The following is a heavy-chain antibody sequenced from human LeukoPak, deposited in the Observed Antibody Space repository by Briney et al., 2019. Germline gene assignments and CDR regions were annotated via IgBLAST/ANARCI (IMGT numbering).Heavy chain of an antibody. CDR1: GFTFSDYY. D-gene: IGHD5-18*01. CDR3: ARERGDTAMVFDY. J-gene: IGHJ4*02. V-gene: IGHV3-11*06. Sequence: EGSLRLSCAASGFTFSDYYMSWIRQAPGKGLEWVSYISSSSSYTNYADSVKGRFTISRDNAKNSLYLQMNSLRAEDTAVYYCARERGDTAMVFDYWGQGTLVTVSS. CDR2: ISSSSSYT.